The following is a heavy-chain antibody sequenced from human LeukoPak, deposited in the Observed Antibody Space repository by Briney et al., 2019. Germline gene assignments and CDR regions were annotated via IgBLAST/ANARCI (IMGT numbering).Heavy chain of an antibody. V-gene: IGHV3-23*01. CDR1: GFTFSSYA. CDR2: ISGSGGST. Sequence: GGSLRLSCAASGFTFSSYAMSWVRQAPGKGLGWVSAISGSGGSTYYADSVKGRFTISRDNSKNTLYLQMNSLRAEDTAVYYCAKATPKSIAVAGRPQAHYWGQGTLVTVSS. CDR3: AKATPKSIAVAGRPQAHY. D-gene: IGHD6-19*01. J-gene: IGHJ4*02.